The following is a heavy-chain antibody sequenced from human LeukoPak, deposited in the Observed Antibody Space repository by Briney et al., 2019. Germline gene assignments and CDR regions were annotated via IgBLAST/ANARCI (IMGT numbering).Heavy chain of an antibody. CDR1: GGTFSSYA. D-gene: IGHD5-24*01. CDR3: ASAVEMATTADY. J-gene: IGHJ4*02. CDR2: IIPIFGTA. V-gene: IGHV1-69*13. Sequence: SVKVSCKASGGTFSSYAISWVRQAPGQALEWMGGIIPIFGTANYAQKFQGRVTITADESTSTAYMELSSLRSEDTAVYYCASAVEMATTADYWGQGTLVTVSS.